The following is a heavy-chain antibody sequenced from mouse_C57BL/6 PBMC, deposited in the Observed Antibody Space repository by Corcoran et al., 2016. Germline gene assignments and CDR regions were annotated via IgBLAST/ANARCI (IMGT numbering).Heavy chain of an antibody. J-gene: IGHJ3*01. CDR2: IYWDDDK. V-gene: IGHV8-12*01. Sequence: QVTLKESGPGILQSSQTLSLTCSFSGFSLSTSGMGVSWIRQPSGKGLEWLAHIYWDDDKHYNPSLKSRLTISKDTSRNQVFLKITSVDTADTATYYGARIGRECPLFAYWGQGTLVTVSA. CDR1: GFSLSTSGMG. CDR3: ARIGRECPLFAY.